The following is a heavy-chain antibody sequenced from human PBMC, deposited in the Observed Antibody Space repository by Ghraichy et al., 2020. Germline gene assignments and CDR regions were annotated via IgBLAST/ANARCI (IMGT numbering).Heavy chain of an antibody. CDR3: AKGGSPSKDDY. V-gene: IGHV3-23*01. J-gene: IGHJ4*02. D-gene: IGHD2/OR15-2a*01. CDR1: GLTFSSYA. Sequence: GGSLRLSCAASGLTFSSYAMSWARQAPGKGLEWVSAISGSGGRTYYADSVKGRFTISRDNSKATLYLQMNSLRAEDTAVYYCAKGGSPSKDDYWGQGTLVTACS. CDR2: ISGSGGRT.